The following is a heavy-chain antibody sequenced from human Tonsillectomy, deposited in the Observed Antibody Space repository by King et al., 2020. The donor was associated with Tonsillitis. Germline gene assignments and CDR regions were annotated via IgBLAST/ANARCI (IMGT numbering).Heavy chain of an antibody. CDR1: GFTVSSNY. CDR2: IYIDGTT. J-gene: IGHJ6*02. V-gene: IGHV3-66*01. Sequence: VQLVVSGGGLVPPGGSLRLSCAASGFTVSSNYMSWVRQAPGKGLDWVSVIYIDGTTFYAESVKGRFTISRDNSKNTLFLQMNTLRAEDTAVYYCARDLRSNYFYYYGMDVWGQGTTVTVSS. D-gene: IGHD3-10*01. CDR3: ARDLRSNYFYYYGMDV.